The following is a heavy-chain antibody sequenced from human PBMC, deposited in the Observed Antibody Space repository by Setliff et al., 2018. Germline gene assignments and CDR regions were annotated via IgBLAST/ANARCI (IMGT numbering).Heavy chain of an antibody. Sequence: SETLSLTCTVSGDSISSGDYFWSWIRQPPGKGLEWIAYIYHSGSAYYNPSLKSRVTVSVDTSKNQFSLHLTSVTAADTAVYYCAREVGTSTSSDAFDVWGQGMMVTVSS. V-gene: IGHV4-30-4*08. J-gene: IGHJ3*01. CDR2: IYHSGSA. CDR3: AREVGTSTSSDAFDV. CDR1: GDSISSGDYF. D-gene: IGHD1-26*01.